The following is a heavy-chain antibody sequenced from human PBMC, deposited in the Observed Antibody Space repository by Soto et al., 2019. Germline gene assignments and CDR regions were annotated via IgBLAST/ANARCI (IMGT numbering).Heavy chain of an antibody. CDR3: ARTPTTFPAPGIAYDY. Sequence: HPGGSLRLSCAASGFTFSSYAMHWVRQAPGKGLEWVAVISYDGSNKYYADSVKGRFTISRDNSKNTLYLQMNSLRAEDTAVYYCARTPTTFPAPGIAYDYWGQGTLVTVSS. J-gene: IGHJ4*02. D-gene: IGHD6-13*01. CDR1: GFTFSSYA. CDR2: ISYDGSNK. V-gene: IGHV3-30*14.